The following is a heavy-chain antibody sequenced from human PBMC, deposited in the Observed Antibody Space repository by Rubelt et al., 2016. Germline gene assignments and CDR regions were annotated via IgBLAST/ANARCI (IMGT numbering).Heavy chain of an antibody. Sequence: EVELLESGGGLVRPGGSLRLSCAASGFTFSSHAMSWVRQAPGKGLEWGSRINGDGRTTEYEDSVMGRLTMSRDKAMNTLDVQMNRLGAEDTAVYYCARGPGYWGQGTLVTVSS. CDR3: ARGPGY. CDR2: INGDGRTT. J-gene: IGHJ4*02. V-gene: IGHV3-23*01. CDR1: GFTFSSHA.